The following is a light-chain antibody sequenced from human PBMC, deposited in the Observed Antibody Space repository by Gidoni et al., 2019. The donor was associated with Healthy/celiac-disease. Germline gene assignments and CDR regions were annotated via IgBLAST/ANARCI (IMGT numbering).Light chain of an antibody. CDR2: DNN. J-gene: IGLJ3*02. CDR1: SSNIGNNY. CDR3: GTWDSSLSAGRWV. Sequence: QSVLTQPPPVSAAPGQKVTISCSGSSSNIGNNYVSWYQQLPGTAPKLLIYDNNKRPSGIPDRFSGSKSGTSATLGITGLQTGDEADYYCGTWDSSLSAGRWVFGGGTKLTVL. V-gene: IGLV1-51*01.